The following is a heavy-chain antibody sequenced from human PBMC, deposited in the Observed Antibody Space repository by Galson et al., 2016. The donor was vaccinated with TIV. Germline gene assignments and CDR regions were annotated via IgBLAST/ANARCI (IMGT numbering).Heavy chain of an antibody. CDR3: ARPSYGSAYYHMDV. CDR1: GYSFLSFD. J-gene: IGHJ6*03. CDR2: MNPHSGST. V-gene: IGHV1-8*01. Sequence: SVKVSCKASGYSFLSFDINWVRQAAGQGLEWMGWMNPHSGSTVSAQKFQGRVTMTRNLSISTAYMELSSLTSEDTAIYYCARPSYGSAYYHMDVWGKGTTVTVSS. D-gene: IGHD4-17*01.